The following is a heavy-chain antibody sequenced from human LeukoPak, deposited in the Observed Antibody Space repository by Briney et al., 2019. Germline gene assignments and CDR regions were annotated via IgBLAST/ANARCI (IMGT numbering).Heavy chain of an antibody. Sequence: GGSLRLSCAASGFTFNTYTMSWVRQAPGKGLEWVSGISGSGVSTYYADSVKGRFTISRDNSKNTLYVQMNSLRAEDTALYYCAKGRYYYDGSGYSLDYWGQGTLVTVSS. CDR1: GFTFNTYT. D-gene: IGHD3-22*01. V-gene: IGHV3-23*01. CDR3: AKGRYYYDGSGYSLDY. CDR2: ISGSGVST. J-gene: IGHJ4*02.